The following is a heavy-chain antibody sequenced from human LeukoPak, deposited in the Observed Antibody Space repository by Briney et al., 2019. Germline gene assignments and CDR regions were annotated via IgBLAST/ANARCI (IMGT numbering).Heavy chain of an antibody. CDR3: ARSGLDYYDSSGYGFYYMDV. V-gene: IGHV3-30*04. Sequence: GGSLRLSCAASGFTFSSYAMHWVRQAPGKGLEWVAVISYDGSNKYYADSVKGRFTISRDNSKNTLYLQMNSLRAEDTAVYYCARSGLDYYDSSGYGFYYMDVWGKGTTVTVSS. CDR1: GFTFSSYA. D-gene: IGHD3-22*01. J-gene: IGHJ6*03. CDR2: ISYDGSNK.